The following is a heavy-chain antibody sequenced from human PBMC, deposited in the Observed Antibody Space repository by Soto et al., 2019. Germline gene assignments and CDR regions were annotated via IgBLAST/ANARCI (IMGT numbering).Heavy chain of an antibody. J-gene: IGHJ4*02. Sequence: GGCLRHSCAASGVTFSNYAMSWVRLAPGKGLEWVSAISGSGGSTYYADSVKGRFTISRDNSKNTLYLQMNSLRAEDTAVYYCAKDSWRGIFDYWGQASMSTFST. V-gene: IGHV3-23*01. CDR3: AKDSWRGIFDY. CDR2: ISGSGGST. D-gene: IGHD3-3*01. CDR1: GVTFSNYA.